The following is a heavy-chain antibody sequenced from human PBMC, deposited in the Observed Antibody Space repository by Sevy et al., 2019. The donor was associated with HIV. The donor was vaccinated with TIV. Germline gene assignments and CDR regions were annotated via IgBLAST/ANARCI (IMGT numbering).Heavy chain of an antibody. CDR1: GFTFSSYS. CDR3: ARDMPITYYYDSSCFPYGMDV. V-gene: IGHV3-48*02. J-gene: IGHJ6*02. D-gene: IGHD3-22*01. CDR2: ISSSSSTI. Sequence: GGSLRLSCAASGFTFSSYSMNWVRQAPGKGLEWVSYISSSSSTIYYADSVKGRFTISRDNAKNSLYLQMNSLRDEDTAVYYWARDMPITYYYDSSCFPYGMDVWGQGTTVTVSS.